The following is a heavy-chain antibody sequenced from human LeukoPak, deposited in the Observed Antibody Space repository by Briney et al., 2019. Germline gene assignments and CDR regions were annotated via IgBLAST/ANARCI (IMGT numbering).Heavy chain of an antibody. Sequence: PSETLSLTCAVYGGSFSGYYWSWIRQPPGRGLEWIGEINHSGSTNYNPSLKSRVTISVDTSKNQFSLKLSSVTAADTAVYYCARHPEYCSSTSCYTGFDPWGQGTLVTVSS. V-gene: IGHV4-34*01. CDR2: INHSGST. D-gene: IGHD2-2*02. CDR1: GGSFSGYY. J-gene: IGHJ5*02. CDR3: ARHPEYCSSTSCYTGFDP.